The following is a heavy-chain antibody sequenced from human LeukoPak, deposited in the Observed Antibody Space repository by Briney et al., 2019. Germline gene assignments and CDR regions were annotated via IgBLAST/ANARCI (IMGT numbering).Heavy chain of an antibody. D-gene: IGHD3-10*01. Sequence: PSETLSLTCTVSGGSISSYYWSWIRQPAGKGLEWIGRIYNSGSTNYNTNYNLSLTSRVTMSVDTSKNQFSLKLNSVSAADTAVYFCARAIWYGSGTTAFDYWGQGTLVTVSP. CDR2: IYNSGST. CDR1: GGSISSYY. CDR3: ARAIWYGSGTTAFDY. V-gene: IGHV4-4*07. J-gene: IGHJ4*02.